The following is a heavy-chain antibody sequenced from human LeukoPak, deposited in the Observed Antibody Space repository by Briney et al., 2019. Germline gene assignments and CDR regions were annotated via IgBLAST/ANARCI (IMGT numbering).Heavy chain of an antibody. CDR2: AHYSGNT. V-gene: IGHV4-59*01. Sequence: SETLSLTCTVSGGSISNYYWSWIRQPPGKGLEWIGFAHYSGNTDYNPSLMSRITVSVDASKNQFSLKLNSVTAADTAVYYCAKGVTTFDYWGQGILVTVSS. D-gene: IGHD4-17*01. CDR3: AKGVTTFDY. CDR1: GGSISNYY. J-gene: IGHJ4*02.